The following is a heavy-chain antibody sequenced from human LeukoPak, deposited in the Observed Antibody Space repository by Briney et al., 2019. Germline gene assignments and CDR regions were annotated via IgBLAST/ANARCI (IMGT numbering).Heavy chain of an antibody. J-gene: IGHJ3*02. CDR3: ARDMYSSGWSGAFDI. D-gene: IGHD6-19*01. CDR2: ISAYNGNT. CDR1: GYTFTSYG. V-gene: IGHV1-18*01. Sequence: ASVKVSCKASGYTFTSYGISWVRQAPGQGLEWMGWISAYNGNTTYAQKLQGRVTMTTDTSTSTAYMELRSLRSDDTAVYYCARDMYSSGWSGAFDIWGQGTMVTVSS.